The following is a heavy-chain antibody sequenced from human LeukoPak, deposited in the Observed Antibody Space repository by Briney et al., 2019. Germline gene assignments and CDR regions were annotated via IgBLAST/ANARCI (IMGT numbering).Heavy chain of an antibody. Sequence: GGSLRLSCAASGFTFSTYGMHWVRQAPGKGLEWVAVISYAGSDKYYADSVKGRFGISRDNVKSTLYLQMNSLRAEDTAVYFCAREQPGPWGQGTLVTVSS. D-gene: IGHD6-13*01. V-gene: IGHV3-30*19. CDR1: GFTFSTYG. J-gene: IGHJ5*02. CDR3: AREQPGP. CDR2: ISYAGSDK.